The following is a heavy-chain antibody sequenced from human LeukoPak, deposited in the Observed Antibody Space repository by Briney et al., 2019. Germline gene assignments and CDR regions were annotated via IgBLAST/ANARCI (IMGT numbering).Heavy chain of an antibody. J-gene: IGHJ4*02. CDR3: ARDPYDSSGYDY. CDR2: IYHSGST. V-gene: IGHV4-38-2*02. D-gene: IGHD3-22*01. CDR1: GYSISSGYY. Sequence: KPSETLSLTCTVSGYSISSGYYWGWIRQPPGKGLEWIGSIYHSGSTYYNPSLKSRVTISVDTSKNQFSLKLSSVTAADTAVYYCARDPYDSSGYDYWGQGTLVTVSS.